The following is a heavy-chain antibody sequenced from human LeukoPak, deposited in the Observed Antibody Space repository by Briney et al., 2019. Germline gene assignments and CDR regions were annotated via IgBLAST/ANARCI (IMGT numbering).Heavy chain of an antibody. CDR3: AKGAVGSSSGLEY. J-gene: IGHJ4*02. D-gene: IGHD6-19*01. Sequence: GGSLRLSCAASEFTFSNYAMTWARQAPGKGLEWVSSIVTSGSTYYADSVKGRFTISRDNSKNTLYLQMNSLRAEDTAVYFCAKGAVGSSSGLEYWGQGTLVTVSS. CDR1: EFTFSNYA. V-gene: IGHV3-23*01. CDR2: IVTSGST.